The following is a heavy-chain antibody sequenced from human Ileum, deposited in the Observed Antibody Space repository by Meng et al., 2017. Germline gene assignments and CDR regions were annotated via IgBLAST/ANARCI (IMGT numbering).Heavy chain of an antibody. CDR1: SGSISSNTY. CDR2: ISHSGSA. J-gene: IGHJ4*02. D-gene: IGHD4-23*01. CDR3: ARHGGYSQDF. Sequence: QVHLQESGPGLGRPSGPLSLTCAVSSGSISSNTYWSWVRQPPGKGLEWIGQISHSGSAYYNPSLKSRVTMSVDKSKSQFSLMLTSVTAADTAIYYCARHGGYSQDFWGQGTLVTVSS. V-gene: IGHV4-4*02.